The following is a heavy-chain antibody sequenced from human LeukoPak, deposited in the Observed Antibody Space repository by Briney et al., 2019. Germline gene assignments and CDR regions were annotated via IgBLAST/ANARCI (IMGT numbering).Heavy chain of an antibody. V-gene: IGHV3-7*05. J-gene: IGHJ6*02. CDR2: VKQDGSER. D-gene: IGHD3-16*01. CDR3: ARLTFGGFLYGMDV. CDR1: GFIFGNFW. Sequence: GGSLRLSCAASGFIFGNFWMTWGRQAPGKGLEWVANVKQDGSERYYVDSLKGRFTISRDNARNSLHLQMNSLRAEDTAVYYCARLTFGGFLYGMDVWGQGTTVTVSS.